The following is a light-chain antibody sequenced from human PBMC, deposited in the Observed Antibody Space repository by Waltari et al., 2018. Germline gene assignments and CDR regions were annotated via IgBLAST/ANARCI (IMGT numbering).Light chain of an antibody. J-gene: IGLJ2*01. CDR3: CSYAGSYTHVV. CDR2: DVT. V-gene: IGLV2-11*01. CDR1: SSDAGGYDY. Sequence: QSALTQPRSVSGSPAQSVSISCTGTSSDAGGYDYVSRYQHPRGKAPKLMICDVTKRPSGVPDRFSGSKSGNTASLTISGLQAEDEADYYCCSYAGSYTHVVFGGGTKLTVL.